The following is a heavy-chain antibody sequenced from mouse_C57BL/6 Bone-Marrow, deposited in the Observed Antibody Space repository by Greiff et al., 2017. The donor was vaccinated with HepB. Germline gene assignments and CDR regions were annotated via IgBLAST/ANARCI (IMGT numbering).Heavy chain of an antibody. CDR2: IHPNSGST. J-gene: IGHJ2*01. Sequence: QVQLQQPGAELVKPGASVKLSCKASGYTFTSYWMHWVKQRPGQGLEWIGMIHPNSGSTNYNEKFKSKATLTVDKSSSTAYMQLSSLTSEDSAVYYCANLIYYYGSSWFDYWGQGTTLTVSS. V-gene: IGHV1-64*01. CDR3: ANLIYYYGSSWFDY. CDR1: GYTFTSYW. D-gene: IGHD1-1*01.